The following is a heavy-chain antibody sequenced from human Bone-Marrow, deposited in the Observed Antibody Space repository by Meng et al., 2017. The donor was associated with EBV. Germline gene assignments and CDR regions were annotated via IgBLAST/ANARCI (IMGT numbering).Heavy chain of an antibody. CDR1: GFTLSSYW. J-gene: IGHJ4*02. V-gene: IGHV3-74*01. CDR3: AKDCFGDKDS. D-gene: IGHD2-21*01. Sequence: EVKVMEGGGGLVQPWGSLRRSCAAPGFTLSSYWVHWVRQAPGKGLVWVSRINPDGSVINYADSVKGRFTISRDNAKNTVYLQMNNLRADDTAVYYCAKDCFGDKDSWGQGALVTVSS. CDR2: INPDGSVI.